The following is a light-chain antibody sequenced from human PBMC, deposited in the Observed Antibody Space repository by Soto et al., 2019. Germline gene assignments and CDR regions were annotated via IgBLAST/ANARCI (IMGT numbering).Light chain of an antibody. CDR1: QGISDS. CDR2: AAS. V-gene: IGKV1-39*01. Sequence: DIQMTQSPSRLSASVGDRVTITCRASQGISDSLNWYQHKPGTPTKLLIYAASTLQPVVSSRFSGSGSGTDFTLTVSSLQADDFATYFCQQGYDNPLTFGGGTKV. CDR3: QQGYDNPLT. J-gene: IGKJ4*01.